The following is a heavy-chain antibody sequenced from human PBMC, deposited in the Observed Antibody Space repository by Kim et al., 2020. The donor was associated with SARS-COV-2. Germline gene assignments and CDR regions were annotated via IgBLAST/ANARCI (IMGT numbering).Heavy chain of an antibody. J-gene: IGHJ4*02. D-gene: IGHD3-10*01. CDR3: ARDRRRVRGVIPDY. CDR1: GFTFSDYY. V-gene: IGHV3-11*05. Sequence: GESLRLSCAASGFTFSDYYMSWIRQAPGKGLEWVSYISSSSSYTNYADSVKGRFTISRDNAKNSLYLQMNSLRAEDTAVYYCARDRRRVRGVIPDYWGQGTLVTVSS. CDR2: ISSSSSYT.